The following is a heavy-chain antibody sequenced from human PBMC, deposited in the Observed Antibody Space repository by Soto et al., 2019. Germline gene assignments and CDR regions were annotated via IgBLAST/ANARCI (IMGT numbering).Heavy chain of an antibody. J-gene: IGHJ6*02. CDR3: ARDFGTPSYYGMDV. D-gene: IGHD3-10*01. CDR1: GGSISSYY. Sequence: SETLSLNCTVSGGSISSYYWSWIRQPPGKGLEWIGYIYYSGSTNYNPSLKSRVTISVDTSKNQFSLKLSSVTAADTAVYYCARDFGTPSYYGMDVWGQGTTVTVSS. V-gene: IGHV4-59*01. CDR2: IYYSGST.